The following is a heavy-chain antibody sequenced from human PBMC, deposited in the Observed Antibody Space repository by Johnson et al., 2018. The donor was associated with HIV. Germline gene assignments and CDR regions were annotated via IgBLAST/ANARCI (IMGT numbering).Heavy chain of an antibody. Sequence: VQLVESGGGLVQPGGSLRLYCAASGFIFSSYAMHWVRQAPGKGLEYVSAINSNGGSTFYANSVKGRFTISRDNSRNTLFLQMGSLGAEDTAVYYCAREGWQLVPLRGAFDIWGQGTMVTVSS. CDR3: AREGWQLVPLRGAFDI. V-gene: IGHV3-64*01. J-gene: IGHJ3*02. CDR2: INSNGGST. D-gene: IGHD6-6*01. CDR1: GFIFSSYA.